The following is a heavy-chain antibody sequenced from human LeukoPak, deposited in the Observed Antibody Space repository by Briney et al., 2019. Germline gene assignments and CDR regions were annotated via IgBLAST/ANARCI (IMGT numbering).Heavy chain of an antibody. D-gene: IGHD2-21*02. Sequence: GGSLRLSCAASGFTFSSYTMNWVRQAPGEGLEWVSSISSTSSTKFYADSVKGRFTISRDNGKNSLYLQLNSLRAEDTAVYYCARRPYCGGDCYSLDGFDMWGQGTMVTVSS. V-gene: IGHV3-48*01. CDR1: GFTFSSYT. CDR3: ARRPYCGGDCYSLDGFDM. CDR2: ISSTSSTK. J-gene: IGHJ3*02.